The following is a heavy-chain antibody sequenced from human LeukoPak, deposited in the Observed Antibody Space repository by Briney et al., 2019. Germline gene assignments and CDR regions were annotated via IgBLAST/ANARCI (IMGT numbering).Heavy chain of an antibody. Sequence: GGSLRLSCAASGFTFSTYSMSWVRQAPGKGLEWVSAIRGGAENTYDADSVRGRFTISRDNYNDTLTLQMNSQRAEDTAIYYCAILSWDGRGTFSWGQGTLVTVSS. CDR2: IRGGAENT. CDR1: GFTFSTYS. D-gene: IGHD2/OR15-2a*01. V-gene: IGHV3-23*01. J-gene: IGHJ5*02. CDR3: AILSWDGRGTFS.